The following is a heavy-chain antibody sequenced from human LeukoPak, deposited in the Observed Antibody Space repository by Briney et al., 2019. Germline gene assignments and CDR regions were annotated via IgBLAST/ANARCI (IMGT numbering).Heavy chain of an antibody. CDR3: AKDQNMVATAPFDC. D-gene: IGHD5-12*01. V-gene: IGHV3-23*01. Sequence: GGSLRLSCAASGFTFSSYAMSRVRQAPGKGLEWVSAISGNAGSTYYADSVKGRFTISRDNSKNTLYLQMNSLRAEDTAIYYCAKDQNMVATAPFDCWGQGTLVTVSS. CDR1: GFTFSSYA. J-gene: IGHJ4*02. CDR2: ISGNAGST.